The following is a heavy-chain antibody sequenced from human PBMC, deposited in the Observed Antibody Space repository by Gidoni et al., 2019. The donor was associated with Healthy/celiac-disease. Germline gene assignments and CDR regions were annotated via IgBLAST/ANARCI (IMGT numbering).Heavy chain of an antibody. V-gene: IGHV3-66*02. D-gene: IGHD6-13*01. CDR1: GFTVSSNY. CDR2: IYSGGST. J-gene: IGHJ3*02. CDR3: ARDLSTAAAGFAFDI. Sequence: EVQLVESGGGLVQPGGSLRLSCAASGFTVSSNYMSWVRQAPGKGLEWVSVIYSGGSTYYADSVKGRFTISRDNSKNTLYLQMNSLRAEDTAVYYCARDLSTAAAGFAFDIWGQGTMVTVSS.